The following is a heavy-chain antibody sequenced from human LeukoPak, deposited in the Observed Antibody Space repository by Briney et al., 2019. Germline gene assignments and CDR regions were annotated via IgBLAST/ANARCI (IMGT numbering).Heavy chain of an antibody. CDR2: INPKTGVT. V-gene: IGHV1-2*02. J-gene: IGHJ4*02. Sequence: ASVKVSCKASGYTFTDYYLHWVRQAPGHGLEWMGWINPKTGVTKYAQNFQGRVTMTRDTSISTAYMEVSRLRSDDTAVFYCARDRGRAMGVDYWGQGTLVTVSS. CDR1: GYTFTDYY. CDR3: ARDRGRAMGVDY. D-gene: IGHD3-16*01.